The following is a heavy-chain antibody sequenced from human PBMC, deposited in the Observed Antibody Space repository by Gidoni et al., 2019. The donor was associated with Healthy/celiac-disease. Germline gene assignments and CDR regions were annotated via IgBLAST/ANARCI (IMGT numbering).Heavy chain of an antibody. Sequence: EVQLVEYGGGLVKPGGSLRLSCAASGFTSRTYSMNWVRQAPGKGLEWVSSISSSSSYIYYADSVKGRFTISRDNAKNSLYLQMNSLRAEDTAVYYCARGHRVGGGNYYYYYGMDVWGQGTTVTVSS. CDR3: ARGHRVGGGNYYYYYGMDV. V-gene: IGHV3-21*01. CDR1: GFTSRTYS. CDR2: ISSSSSYI. J-gene: IGHJ6*02. D-gene: IGHD2-15*01.